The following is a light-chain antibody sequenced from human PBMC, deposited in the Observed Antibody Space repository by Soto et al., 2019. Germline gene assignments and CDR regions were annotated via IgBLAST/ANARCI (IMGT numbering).Light chain of an antibody. V-gene: IGKV3-15*01. CDR3: QQYSTSWT. CDR1: QSVSSN. CDR2: GAS. J-gene: IGKJ1*01. Sequence: EIVMTQSPATLSVSPGERATLSCRARQSVSSNLAWYQQKPGQAPRLLIYGASTRAAGIPARFSGSGSGTEFTLTISSLQSEDSAVYLCQQYSTSWTFGPGTKVEIK.